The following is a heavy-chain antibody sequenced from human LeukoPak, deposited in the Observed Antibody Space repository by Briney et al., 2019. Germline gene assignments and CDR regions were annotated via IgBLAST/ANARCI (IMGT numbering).Heavy chain of an antibody. CDR3: ARGGYSSSRSDY. J-gene: IGHJ4*02. V-gene: IGHV3-21*01. CDR2: ISSGSDYI. D-gene: IGHD6-19*01. CDR1: GFTFSSYS. Sequence: PGGSLRLSCGASGFTFSSYSMNWVRQAPGKGLEWFSSISSGSDYIYYADSVKGRFTISRDNAKNSVYLQMNSLRAEDTALYYCARGGYSSSRSDYWGQGTLVTVSS.